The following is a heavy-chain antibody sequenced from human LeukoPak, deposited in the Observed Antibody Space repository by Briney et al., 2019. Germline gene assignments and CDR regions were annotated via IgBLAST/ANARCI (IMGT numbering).Heavy chain of an antibody. CDR1: GGSISNYY. J-gene: IGHJ6*03. CDR2: ISYSGST. Sequence: SETLSLTCTVSGGSISNYYWSWIRQPPGKGLEWIGYISYSGSTSYNPSLKSRVTISVDTSKNQFSLKLNSVTAADTAVYYCARRTSTRIKYYHMDVWGKGTTVTVSS. CDR3: ARRTSTRIKYYHMDV. D-gene: IGHD2-2*01. V-gene: IGHV4-59*01.